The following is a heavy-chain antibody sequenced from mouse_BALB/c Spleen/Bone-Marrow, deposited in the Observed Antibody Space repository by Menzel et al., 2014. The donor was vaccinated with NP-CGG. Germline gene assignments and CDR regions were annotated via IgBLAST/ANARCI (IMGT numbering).Heavy chain of an antibody. J-gene: IGHJ2*01. V-gene: IGHV5-9-4*01. CDR3: ARDSSGYFDY. CDR2: VSSGGSYT. D-gene: IGHD3-1*01. CDR1: GFTFSYYA. Sequence: EVQGVESGGGLVKPGGSLKLSCAASGFTFSYYAMSWVRQSPEKSLEWVAEVSSGGSYTYYPDTVTGRFTISRDNAKNTLYLEMSSLRSEDTAMYYCARDSSGYFDYWGQGTTLTVSS.